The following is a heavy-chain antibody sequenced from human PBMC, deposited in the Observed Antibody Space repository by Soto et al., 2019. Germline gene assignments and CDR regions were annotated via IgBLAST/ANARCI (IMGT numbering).Heavy chain of an antibody. CDR3: VRHYGTA. CDR1: GFTFSSHW. CDR2: INTDGSFT. V-gene: IGHV3-74*01. J-gene: IGHJ5*02. D-gene: IGHD4-17*01. Sequence: EVQLVESGGGLVQPGGSLRLSCAASGFTFSSHWMHWVRHAPGKGLVWVSRINTDGSFTSNADSVKGRFTISRDNAKSTLYLQMTSLRVEDTAIYYCVRHYGTAWGQGTLVTVSS.